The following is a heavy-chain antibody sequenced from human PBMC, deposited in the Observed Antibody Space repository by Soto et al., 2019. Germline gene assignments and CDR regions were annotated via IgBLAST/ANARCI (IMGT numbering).Heavy chain of an antibody. CDR3: SHGQRVVVVVAATDTFDY. CDR1: GFSLSTSGVG. Sequence: QITLKESDPTLVKPTQTLTLTCTFSGFSLSTSGVGVGWIRQPPGNALEWLALIYWDADKRYSPSLKSSLTSPTDTYKNQVVLTMTNMDPVDTATDYCSHGQRVVVVVAATDTFDYWGQGTLVTVSS. CDR2: IYWDADK. D-gene: IGHD2-15*01. J-gene: IGHJ4*02. V-gene: IGHV2-5*02.